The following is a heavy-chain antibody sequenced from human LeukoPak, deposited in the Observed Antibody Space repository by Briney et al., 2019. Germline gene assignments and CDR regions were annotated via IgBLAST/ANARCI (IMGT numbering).Heavy chain of an antibody. J-gene: IGHJ2*01. D-gene: IGHD1-20*01. CDR2: IYYSGST. CDR3: ARGYNWNRDWYFDL. CDR1: GGSISSGGYY. V-gene: IGHV4-31*03. Sequence: SETLSLTCTVSGGSISSGGYYWSWIRQHPGKGLEWIGYIYYSGSTYYNPSLKSRVTISVDTSKNQFSLKLSFVTAADMAVYYCARGYNWNRDWYFDLWGRGTLVTVSS.